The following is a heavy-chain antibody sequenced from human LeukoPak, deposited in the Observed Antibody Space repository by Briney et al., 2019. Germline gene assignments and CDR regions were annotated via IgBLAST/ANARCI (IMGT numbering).Heavy chain of an antibody. CDR1: GFTFSSYG. Sequence: PGGSLRLSCAASGFTFSSYGMHWVRQAPGKGLEWVAVISYDGSNKYYADSVKGRFTISRDNSKNTLYLQMNSLRAEDTAVYYCAKVYSDSWTLFDYWGQGTLVTVSS. CDR2: ISYDGSNK. V-gene: IGHV3-30*18. D-gene: IGHD6-13*01. CDR3: AKVYSDSWTLFDY. J-gene: IGHJ4*02.